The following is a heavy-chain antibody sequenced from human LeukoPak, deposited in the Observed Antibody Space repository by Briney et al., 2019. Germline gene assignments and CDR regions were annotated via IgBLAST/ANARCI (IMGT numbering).Heavy chain of an antibody. J-gene: IGHJ5*02. Sequence: EALVKVSCKTSGYPFTKWEVNWVRQAAGQGLEWLGWVHPDNGNTYYAQRFRGRVTMSRDTSTTTAYMELSGLRSNDTAVYFCATGPRNDPWGQGTLVTVSS. D-gene: IGHD1-14*01. CDR1: GYPFTKWE. CDR3: ATGPRNDP. CDR2: VHPDNGNT. V-gene: IGHV1-8*01.